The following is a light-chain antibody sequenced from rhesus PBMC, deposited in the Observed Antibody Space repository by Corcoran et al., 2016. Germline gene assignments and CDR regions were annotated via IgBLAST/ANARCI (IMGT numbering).Light chain of an antibody. CDR3: SSYASSSTYI. V-gene: IGLV2-13*03. CDR2: VVS. J-gene: IGLJ1*01. Sequence: QAAPTQSPSVSGSPGQSVTISCPGTSSDIGGYNRVYWYQQHPGKAPKLMIYVVSKRPSGVSDRFSGSKSGNTASLTISGLPAEDVSDYYCSSYASSSTYIFGAGTRLTVL. CDR1: SSDIGGYNR.